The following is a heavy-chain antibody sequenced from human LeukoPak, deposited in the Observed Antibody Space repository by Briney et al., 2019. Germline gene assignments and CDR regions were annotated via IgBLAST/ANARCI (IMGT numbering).Heavy chain of an antibody. CDR3: AEDTALDY. CDR1: GGTFSSYA. V-gene: IGHV1-69*04. Sequence: ASVKVSCKAYGGTFSSYAISWVRQAPGQGLEWMGRIIPILGIANYAQKFQGRVTITADKSTSTAYMELSSLRSEDTAVYYCAEDTALDYWGQGTLVTVSS. CDR2: IIPILGIA. D-gene: IGHD5-18*01. J-gene: IGHJ4*02.